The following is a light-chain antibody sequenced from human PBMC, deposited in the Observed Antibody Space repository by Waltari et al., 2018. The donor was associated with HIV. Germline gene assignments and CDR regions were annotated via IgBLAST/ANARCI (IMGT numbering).Light chain of an antibody. CDR2: GNS. Sequence: VLTQPPSVSGAPGQRVTISCTGSSSNIGAGYVVHWYHQFPGTAPKLLIYGNSNRPSGVPDRFSGSKSGTSASLAITGLQAEDEADYYCQSYDSNLSGVFGGGTKLTVL. CDR3: QSYDSNLSGV. J-gene: IGLJ2*01. CDR1: SSNIGAGYV. V-gene: IGLV1-40*01.